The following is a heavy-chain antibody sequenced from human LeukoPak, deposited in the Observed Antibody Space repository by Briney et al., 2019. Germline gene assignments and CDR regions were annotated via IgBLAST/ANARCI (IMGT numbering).Heavy chain of an antibody. J-gene: IGHJ6*03. CDR2: GYYSGST. Sequence: SETLSLTCTVSGGSISGNSYYWGWVRQPPSKGLEWIGSGYYSGSTFYSPSLKSRVTIFVDTSKNQFSLKLSSVTAADTAVYYCARTYCGGDCYQPTYYFYMDVWGRGTTVTVSS. CDR1: GGSISGNSYY. D-gene: IGHD2-21*02. CDR3: ARTYCGGDCYQPTYYFYMDV. V-gene: IGHV4-39*01.